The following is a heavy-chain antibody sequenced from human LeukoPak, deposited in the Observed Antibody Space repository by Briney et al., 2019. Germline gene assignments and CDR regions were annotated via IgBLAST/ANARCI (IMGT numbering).Heavy chain of an antibody. Sequence: SVKVSCKASGGTFTSHAISWVRQAPGQGLEWMGGIIPIFGTANYAQKFQGRVTITADESTSTAYMELSSLRSEDTAVYYCARGWFSYYYDSSGYLYAFDIWGQGTMVTVSS. D-gene: IGHD3-22*01. CDR1: GGTFTSHA. CDR3: ARGWFSYYYDSSGYLYAFDI. J-gene: IGHJ3*02. V-gene: IGHV1-69*01. CDR2: IIPIFGTA.